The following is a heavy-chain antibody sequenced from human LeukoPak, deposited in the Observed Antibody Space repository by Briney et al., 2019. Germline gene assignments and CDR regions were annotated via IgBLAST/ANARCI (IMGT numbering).Heavy chain of an antibody. J-gene: IGHJ4*02. CDR3: ARDQGSNGDLDY. D-gene: IGHD6-19*01. CDR2: TYYRSKWNN. V-gene: IGHV6-1*01. CDR1: GDSLSSTNAA. Sequence: PSQTLSLILAISGDSLSSTNAAWNWIRKSPSRRLEWLGRTYYRSKWNNDYAVSVKSRVNINADTSKNQFSLHLNSVTPEDTAVYYCARDQGSNGDLDYWGQGTLVTVSS.